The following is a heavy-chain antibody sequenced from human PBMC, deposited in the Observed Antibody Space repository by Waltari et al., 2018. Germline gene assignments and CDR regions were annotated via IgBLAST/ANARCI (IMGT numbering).Heavy chain of an antibody. CDR2: IYYSGST. Sequence: QLQLQESGPGLVQPSDTLSFTCTVSVGSISSRSYSWGWIRQPPGKGLEWIGSIYYSGSTYYNPSLKSRVTISVDTSKNQFSLKLSSVTAADTAVYYCARDVPVAGSGWFDPWGQGTLVTVSS. CDR3: ARDVPVAGSGWFDP. J-gene: IGHJ5*02. D-gene: IGHD6-19*01. V-gene: IGHV4-39*07. CDR1: VGSISSRSYS.